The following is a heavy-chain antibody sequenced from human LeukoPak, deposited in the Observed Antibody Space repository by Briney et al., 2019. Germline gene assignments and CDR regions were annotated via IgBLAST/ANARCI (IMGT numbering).Heavy chain of an antibody. CDR1: GFTFSSYA. CDR2: ISYDGSNK. V-gene: IGHV3-30*04. Sequence: SGRSLRLSCAASGFTFSSYAMHWVRQAPGKGLEWVAVISYDGSNKYYADSVKGRFTISRDNSKNTLYLQMNSLRAEDTAVYYCARGPRYNWNSNYFPFDYWGQGTLVTVSS. D-gene: IGHD1-7*01. J-gene: IGHJ4*02. CDR3: ARGPRYNWNSNYFPFDY.